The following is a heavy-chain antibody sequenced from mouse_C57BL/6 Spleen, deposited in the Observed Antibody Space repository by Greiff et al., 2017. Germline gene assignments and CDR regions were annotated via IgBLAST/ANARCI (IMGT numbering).Heavy chain of an antibody. D-gene: IGHD4-1*01. J-gene: IGHJ4*01. CDR2: IDPSDSYT. Sequence: VQLQQPGAELVKPGASVKLSCKASGYTFTSYWMQWVKQRPGQGLEWIGEIDPSDSYTNYNQKFKGKATLTVDTSSSTAYMQLSSLTSEDSAVYYCASSGTRAMDYWGQGTSVTVSS. V-gene: IGHV1-50*01. CDR3: ASSGTRAMDY. CDR1: GYTFTSYW.